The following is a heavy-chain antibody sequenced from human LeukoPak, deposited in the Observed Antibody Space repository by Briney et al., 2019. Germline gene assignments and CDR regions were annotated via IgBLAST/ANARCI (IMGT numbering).Heavy chain of an antibody. J-gene: IGHJ5*02. Sequence: SETLSLTCTVSGGSISSYYWSWIRQPPGKGLEWIGEINHSGSTNYNPSLKSRVTISVDTSKNQFSLKLSSVTAADTAVYYCARTLEYSSSSFDPWGQGTLVTVSS. V-gene: IGHV4-34*01. CDR3: ARTLEYSSSSFDP. CDR1: GGSISSYY. D-gene: IGHD6-6*01. CDR2: INHSGST.